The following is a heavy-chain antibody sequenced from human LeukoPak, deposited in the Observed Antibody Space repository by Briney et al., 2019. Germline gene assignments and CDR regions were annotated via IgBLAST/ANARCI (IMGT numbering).Heavy chain of an antibody. D-gene: IGHD6-19*01. CDR2: IKEDGGVE. V-gene: IGHV3-7*03. J-gene: IGHJ4*02. CDR3: ARDSRWLLDY. Sequence: GGSLRLSCTASGFTFSSHWMTWVRQPPGKGLEWVAIIKEDGGVEYYVDSVKGRFTISRDNTKNALYLQMNNLRADDTAVYFCARDSRWLLDYWGQGTLITVSS. CDR1: GFTFSSHW.